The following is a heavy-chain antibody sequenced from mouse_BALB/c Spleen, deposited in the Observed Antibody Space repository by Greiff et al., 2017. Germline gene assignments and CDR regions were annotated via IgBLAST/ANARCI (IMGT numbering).Heavy chain of an antibody. CDR2: IWAGGST. CDR3: ARGIEDYYGSPYYFDY. V-gene: IGHV2-9*02. Sequence: VKLVESGPGLVAPSQSLSITCTVSGFSLTSYGVHWVRQPPGKDLEWLGVIWAGGSTNYNSALMSRLSISKDNSKSQVFLKMNSLQTDDTAMYYCARGIEDYYGSPYYFDYWGQGTTLTVSS. CDR1: GFSLTSYG. J-gene: IGHJ2*01. D-gene: IGHD1-1*01.